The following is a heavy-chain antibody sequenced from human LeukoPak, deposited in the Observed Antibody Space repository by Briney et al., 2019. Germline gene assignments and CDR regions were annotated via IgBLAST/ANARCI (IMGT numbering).Heavy chain of an antibody. CDR2: IYYSGST. CDR3: ARQNYDSSGYSPGAFDI. CDR1: GGSISSSSYY. V-gene: IGHV4-39*01. J-gene: IGHJ3*02. D-gene: IGHD3-22*01. Sequence: PSETLSLTCTVSGGSISSSSYYWGWIRQPPGKGLEWIGSIYYSGSTYYNPSLKSRVTISVDTSKNQFSLKLSSVTAADTAVYYCARQNYDSSGYSPGAFDIWGQGTTVTVSS.